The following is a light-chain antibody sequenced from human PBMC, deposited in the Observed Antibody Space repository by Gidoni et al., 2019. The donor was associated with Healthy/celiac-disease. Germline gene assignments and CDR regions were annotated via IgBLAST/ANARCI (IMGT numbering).Light chain of an antibody. V-gene: IGKV1-39*01. J-gene: IGKJ2*01. CDR1: QSISSY. CDR2: AAS. CDR3: QQSYSTYT. Sequence: IQMTQSPSSLSASVGDRVNITCRASQSISSYLNWYQQKPGKAPKLLIYAASCLQSGVPSRLSGSGSGTAFTLTISILQPEDFATYYCQQSYSTYTFGQGTKLEIK.